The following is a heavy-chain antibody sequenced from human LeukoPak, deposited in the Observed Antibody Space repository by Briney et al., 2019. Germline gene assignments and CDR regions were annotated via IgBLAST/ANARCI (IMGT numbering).Heavy chain of an antibody. D-gene: IGHD2-15*01. J-gene: IGHJ6*04. CDR1: GGTLSSYT. CDR2: IIPILIIA. Sequence: GGSVRFSCKASGGTLSSYTITWVPQAPGQGLEWMARIIPILIIANYAQKFQGRVTITADKSTSTAYMELSSLRSNDTAVYYCARDFARVLSCSCGSCYPRNYGTDVWGEGTTVTVSS. CDR3: ARDFARVLSCSCGSCYPRNYGTDV. V-gene: IGHV1-69*04.